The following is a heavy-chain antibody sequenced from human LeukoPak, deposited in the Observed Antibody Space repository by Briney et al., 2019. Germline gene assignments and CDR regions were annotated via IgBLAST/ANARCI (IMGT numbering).Heavy chain of an antibody. CDR1: GTSISSYY. D-gene: IGHD5-18*01. V-gene: IGHV4-59*08. Sequence: SETLSLTCTVSGTSISSYYWSWLRQPSGKGPEWIGYVTYTGSKYNPSLKSRVTISTDRSKKEVSLRLSSVTAADTAMYFCARHVDTALIGAFHIWGQGTMVTVS. CDR3: ARHVDTALIGAFHI. CDR2: VTYTGS. J-gene: IGHJ3*02.